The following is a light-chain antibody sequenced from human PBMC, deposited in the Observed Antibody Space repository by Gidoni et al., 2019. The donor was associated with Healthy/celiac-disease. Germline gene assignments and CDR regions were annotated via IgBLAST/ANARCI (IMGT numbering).Light chain of an antibody. CDR1: SGHSSYA. J-gene: IGLJ3*02. CDR3: QTWGTGVWV. CDR2: LNSDGSH. V-gene: IGLV4-69*01. Sequence: LYGTLSSGHSSYAIAWHQQQPEKGPRYLMKLNSDGSHSKGDGIPDRFSGSSSGAERYLTISSLQSEDEADYYCQTWGTGVWVFGGGTKLTVL.